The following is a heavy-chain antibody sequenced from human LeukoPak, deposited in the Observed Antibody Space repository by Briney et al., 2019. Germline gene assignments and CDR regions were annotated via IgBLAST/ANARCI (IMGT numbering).Heavy chain of an antibody. Sequence: SGGSLRLSCAASGFTFSNFWMNWVRQAPGKGLEWVAVIWYDGSNKYYADSVKGRFTISRDNSKNTLYLQMNSLRAEDTAVYYCAKGGGSGWYWEEYWGQGTLVTVSS. CDR2: IWYDGSNK. CDR1: GFTFSNFW. J-gene: IGHJ4*02. CDR3: AKGGGSGWYWEEY. D-gene: IGHD6-19*01. V-gene: IGHV3-33*06.